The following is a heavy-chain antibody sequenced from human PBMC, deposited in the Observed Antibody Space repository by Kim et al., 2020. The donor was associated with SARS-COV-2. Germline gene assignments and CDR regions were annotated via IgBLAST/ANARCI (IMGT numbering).Heavy chain of an antibody. CDR2: IGVGESRST. CDR1: GFTFSAYE. V-gene: IGHV3-48*03. J-gene: IGHJ4*01. Sequence: GGSLRLSCAASGFTFSAYEMSWVRQAPGKGLEWVSFIGVGESRSTYYEDSVKGRFTISRDNAKNSLYLQMSSRRAEDTAVYYCAGEVRDDYKNGHGYYWG. CDR3: AGEVRDDYKNGHGYY. D-gene: IGHD4-4*01.